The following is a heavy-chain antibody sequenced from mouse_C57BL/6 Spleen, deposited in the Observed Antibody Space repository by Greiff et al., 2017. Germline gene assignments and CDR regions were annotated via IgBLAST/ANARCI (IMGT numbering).Heavy chain of an antibody. CDR3: TTRHGVVAPYAMDY. Sequence: EVQLQQSGAELVRPGASVKLSCTASGFNIKDDYMHWVKQRPEQGLEWIGWIDPENGDTEYASKFQGKATITADTSSNTAYLQLSSLTSEDTAVYYCTTRHGVVAPYAMDYWGQGTSVTVSS. CDR1: GFNIKDDY. V-gene: IGHV14-4*01. CDR2: IDPENGDT. D-gene: IGHD1-1*01. J-gene: IGHJ4*01.